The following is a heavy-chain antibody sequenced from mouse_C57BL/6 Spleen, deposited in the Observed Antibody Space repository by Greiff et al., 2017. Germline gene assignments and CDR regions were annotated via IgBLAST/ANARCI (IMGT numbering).Heavy chain of an antibody. CDR2: ILPGSGST. J-gene: IGHJ1*03. CDR3: ARGRFDCGSSPYSYIDV. V-gene: IGHV1-9*01. CDR1: GYTFTGYW. Sequence: QVQLQQSGAELMKPGASVKLSCKATGYTFTGYWIEWVKQRPGHGLEWIGEILPGSGSTNYNEKVKGKATFTAETSTNTVYMQISSLKTEDAAIYYDARGRFDCGSSPYSYIDVWGTGTAVTVSS. D-gene: IGHD1-1*01.